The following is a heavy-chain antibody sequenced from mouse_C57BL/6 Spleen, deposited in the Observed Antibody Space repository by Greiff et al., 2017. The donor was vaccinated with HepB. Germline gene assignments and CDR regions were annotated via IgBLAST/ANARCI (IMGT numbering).Heavy chain of an antibody. CDR3: ARSSGRNYWYFDV. V-gene: IGHV1-78*01. J-gene: IGHJ1*03. D-gene: IGHD1-3*01. Sequence: QVQLKQSDAELVKPGASVTISCKVSGYTFTDHTIHWMKQRPEQGLEWIGYIYPRDGSTKYNEKLKGKATLTADKSTSTAFMQLNSLTSEDSAVYFCARSSGRNYWYFDVWGTGTTVTVSS. CDR1: GYTFTDHT. CDR2: IYPRDGST.